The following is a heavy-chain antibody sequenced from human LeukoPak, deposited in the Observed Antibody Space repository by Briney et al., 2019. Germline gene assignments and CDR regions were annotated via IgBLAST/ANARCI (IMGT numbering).Heavy chain of an antibody. CDR1: GFTFSTYG. J-gene: IGHJ4*02. CDR3: ARQSGSSFDY. D-gene: IGHD1-26*01. V-gene: IGHV3-33*01. Sequence: GGSQRLSCAASGFTFSTYGVHWVRQAPGKGLEWVTIIWYDGSNKYYADSVKGRFTISRDNSKNTLYLQMNSLRAEDTAVYYCARQSGSSFDYWGQGTLVTVSS. CDR2: IWYDGSNK.